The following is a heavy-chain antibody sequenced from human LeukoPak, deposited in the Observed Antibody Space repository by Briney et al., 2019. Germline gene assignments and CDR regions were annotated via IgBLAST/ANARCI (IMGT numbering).Heavy chain of an antibody. J-gene: IGHJ4*02. V-gene: IGHV1-8*01. CDR3: ARGSWVAVAGTFNY. CDR2: MNPNSGNT. Sequence: ASVKVSCKASGYTFTSYDINWVRQATGQGLEWMGWMNPNSGNTGYVQKFQGRVTMTRNTSISTAYMELSSLRSEDTAVYYCARGSWVAVAGTFNYWGQGTLVTVSS. D-gene: IGHD6-19*01. CDR1: GYTFTSYD.